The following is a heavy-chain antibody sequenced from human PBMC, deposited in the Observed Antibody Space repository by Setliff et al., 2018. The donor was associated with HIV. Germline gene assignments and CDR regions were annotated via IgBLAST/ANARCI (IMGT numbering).Heavy chain of an antibody. CDR3: AREHYYHTSGRYYYGMDV. J-gene: IGHJ6*02. V-gene: IGHV1-69*06. CDR2: IIPMFGTT. D-gene: IGHD3-22*01. Sequence: SVKVSCKASGGTFSTYDINWVRQAPGQGLEWMGRIIPMFGTTNYIENFEGRVTITADKSTSTAYMELSSLRSEDTAVYYCAREHYYHTSGRYYYGMDVWGQGTTVTVSS. CDR1: GGTFSTYD.